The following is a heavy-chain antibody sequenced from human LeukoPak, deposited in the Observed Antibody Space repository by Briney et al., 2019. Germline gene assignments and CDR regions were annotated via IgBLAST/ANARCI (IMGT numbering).Heavy chain of an antibody. CDR2: NYTSGST. CDR1: GGSISSGSYY. V-gene: IGHV4-61*02. J-gene: IGHJ5*02. Sequence: SQTLSLTCTVSGGSISSGSYYWRWIRQPAGKGLEWFGRNYTSGSTNYNPSPKSRVNISVDTSKNQYSLKLSSVTAADTAVYYCARDLGILWFDPWGQGTLVTVSS. D-gene: IGHD1-1*01. CDR3: ARDLGILWFDP.